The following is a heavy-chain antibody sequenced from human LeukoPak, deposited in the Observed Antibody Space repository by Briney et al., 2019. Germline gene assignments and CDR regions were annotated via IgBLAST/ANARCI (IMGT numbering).Heavy chain of an antibody. J-gene: IGHJ4*02. D-gene: IGHD3-10*01. Sequence: GGSLRLSCTASGFSFGDYTMNWFRQAPGKGLEWVGFIRSKAYGGTTEYAASVKGRFTISRDDSKTIAYLQMNSLKTEDTAVYYCTRDLWFGESRVDYWGQGTLVTVSS. CDR3: TRDLWFGESRVDY. CDR1: GFSFGDYT. V-gene: IGHV3-49*03. CDR2: IRSKAYGGTT.